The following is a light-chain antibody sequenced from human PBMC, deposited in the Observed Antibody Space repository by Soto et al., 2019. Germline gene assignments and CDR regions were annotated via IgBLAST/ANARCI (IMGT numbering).Light chain of an antibody. Sequence: EIVLTQSPGTLSLSPGERATLSCRASQSVSSSYLAWYQQKPGQAPRLLIYGASSRATGIPDRFSGSGSGTDFTLTISRVEPEDFAVYYCQQYDSSVTFGQGNKVDIK. CDR1: QSVSSSY. CDR3: QQYDSSVT. J-gene: IGKJ1*01. CDR2: GAS. V-gene: IGKV3-20*01.